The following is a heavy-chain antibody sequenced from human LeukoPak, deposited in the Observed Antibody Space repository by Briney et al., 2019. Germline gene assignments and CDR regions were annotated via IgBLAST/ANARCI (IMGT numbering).Heavy chain of an antibody. D-gene: IGHD2-2*01. J-gene: IGHJ5*02. V-gene: IGHV3-21*01. CDR3: VSSSRNWFDP. CDR2: ISSSSSYI. CDR1: GFTFSSNS. Sequence: GGSPRLSCAASGFTFSSNSMNWVRQAPGKGLEWVSSISSSSSYIYYADSVKGRFTISRDNAKNSLYLQMNSLRAEDTAVYYCVSSSRNWFDPWGQGTLVTVSS.